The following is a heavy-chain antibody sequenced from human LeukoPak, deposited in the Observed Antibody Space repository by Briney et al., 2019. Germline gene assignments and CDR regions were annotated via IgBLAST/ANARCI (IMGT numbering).Heavy chain of an antibody. Sequence: GGPLRLSCAASGFSFGSYAMSWVRQAPGKGLEWVSSISDRGGSTHYADSAKGRFTISRDNSKNTLYLQMNSLRAEDTAIYYCANQNGDYANYFDYWGQGTLVTVSS. V-gene: IGHV3-23*01. J-gene: IGHJ4*02. D-gene: IGHD4-17*01. CDR2: ISDRGGST. CDR3: ANQNGDYANYFDY. CDR1: GFSFGSYA.